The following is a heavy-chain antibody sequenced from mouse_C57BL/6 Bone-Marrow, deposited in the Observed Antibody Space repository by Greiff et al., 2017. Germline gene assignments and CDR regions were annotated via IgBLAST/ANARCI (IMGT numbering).Heavy chain of an antibody. Sequence: QVQLQQPGAELVRPGSSVKLSCKASGYTFTSYWMHWVKQRPIQGLEWIGNIDPSDSETHYNQKFKDKATLTVDKSSSTAYMQLSSLTSEDSAVYYCARGLLRYPSYWYFDGWGTGTTVTVSS. CDR2: IDPSDSET. J-gene: IGHJ1*03. V-gene: IGHV1-52*01. D-gene: IGHD1-1*01. CDR3: ARGLLRYPSYWYFDG. CDR1: GYTFTSYW.